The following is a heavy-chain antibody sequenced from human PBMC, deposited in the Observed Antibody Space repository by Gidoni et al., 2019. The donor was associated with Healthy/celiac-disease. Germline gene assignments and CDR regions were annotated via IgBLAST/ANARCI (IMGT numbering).Heavy chain of an antibody. V-gene: IGHV3-21*01. Sequence: EVQLVESGGGLVKPGGSLRLSCAASGFTFSSYSMNWVRQAPGKGLEWVSSISSSSSYIYYADSVKGRFTISRDNAKNSLYLQMNSLRAEDTAVYYCARGLEMATIIVYWGQGTLVTVSS. CDR2: ISSSSSYI. D-gene: IGHD5-12*01. CDR3: ARGLEMATIIVY. CDR1: GFTFSSYS. J-gene: IGHJ4*02.